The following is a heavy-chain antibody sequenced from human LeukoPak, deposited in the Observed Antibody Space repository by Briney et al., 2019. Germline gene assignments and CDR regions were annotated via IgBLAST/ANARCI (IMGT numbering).Heavy chain of an antibody. CDR2: VSGSGYST. V-gene: IGHV3-23*01. CDR1: GFTFSTYA. Sequence: GSLRLSCTASGFTFSTYAVSWVRQAPGKGLEWLSTVSGSGYSTYYADSVKGRFTISRDNSKNTVFLQMNSLRGEDTAVYYCAKDRSGNGDPFDYWGQGTLVTVSS. CDR3: AKDRSGNGDPFDY. J-gene: IGHJ4*02. D-gene: IGHD4-17*01.